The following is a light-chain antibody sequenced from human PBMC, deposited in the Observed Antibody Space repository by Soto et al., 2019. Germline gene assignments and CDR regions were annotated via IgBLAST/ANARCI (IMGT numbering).Light chain of an antibody. CDR1: QSVGSD. J-gene: IGKJ1*01. CDR2: GAS. Sequence: EIVMTQSPSXXXXXPWXXXTLSCMASQSVGSDLAWYQQKPGQAPRLLLYGASTRATGIPVRFSGSGFGTEFTLTISSLQSEDFAVYYCQQYNNWPWTSGQGTKVDI. V-gene: IGKV3-15*01. CDR3: QQYNNWPWT.